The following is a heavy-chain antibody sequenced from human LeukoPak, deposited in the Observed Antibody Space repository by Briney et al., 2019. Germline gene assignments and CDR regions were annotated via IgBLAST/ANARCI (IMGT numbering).Heavy chain of an antibody. V-gene: IGHV3-21*01. CDR3: ARAPGAAAPTPDY. J-gene: IGHJ4*02. CDR2: ISSSSSYI. Sequence: PGGSLRLSCAASGFTFSSYSMDWVRQAPGKGLEWVSSISSSSSYIYYADSVKGRFTISRDNAKNSLYLQMNSLRAEDTAVYYCARAPGAAAPTPDYWGQGTLVTVSS. D-gene: IGHD6-13*01. CDR1: GFTFSSYS.